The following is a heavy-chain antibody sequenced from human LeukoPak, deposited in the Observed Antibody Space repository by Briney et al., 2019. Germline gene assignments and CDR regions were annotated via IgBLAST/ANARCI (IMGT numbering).Heavy chain of an antibody. CDR2: IYCSGST. D-gene: IGHD6-13*01. CDR1: GGSISSYY. J-gene: IGHJ4*02. CDR3: ARHAFSSSWSPVFFDY. Sequence: PSETLSLTCTVSGGSISSYYWSWIRQPPGKGLEWIGYIYCSGSTNYNPSLKSRVTISVDTSKNQFSLKLSSVTAADTAVYYCARHAFSSSWSPVFFDYWGQGTLVTVSS. V-gene: IGHV4-59*08.